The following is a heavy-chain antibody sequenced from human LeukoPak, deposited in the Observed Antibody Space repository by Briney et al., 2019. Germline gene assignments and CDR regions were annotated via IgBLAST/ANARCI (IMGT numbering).Heavy chain of an antibody. J-gene: IGHJ2*01. V-gene: IGHV4-59*12. Sequence: SETLSLTCTVSGGSISSYYWSWLRQPPGKGLEWIGYIYYSGSTYYNPSLKSRVTISVDTSKNQFSLKLTSVTAADTAVYYCARRGGGWYFDLWGRGTLVTVSS. CDR1: GGSISSYY. CDR2: IYYSGST. D-gene: IGHD3-10*01. CDR3: ARRGGGWYFDL.